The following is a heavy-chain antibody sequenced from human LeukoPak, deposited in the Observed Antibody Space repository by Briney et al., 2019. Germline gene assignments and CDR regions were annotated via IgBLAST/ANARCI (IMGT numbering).Heavy chain of an antibody. CDR1: GFTFSSYA. V-gene: IGHV3-23*01. Sequence: GGSLRLSCAASGFTFSSYAMSWVRQAPGKGLEWVSAISGSGGSTYYADPVKGRFTISRDNSKNTLYLQMNSLRAEDTAVYYCAKVGVGYYDSSGYFDYWGQGTLVTVSS. D-gene: IGHD3-22*01. CDR3: AKVGVGYYDSSGYFDY. J-gene: IGHJ4*02. CDR2: ISGSGGST.